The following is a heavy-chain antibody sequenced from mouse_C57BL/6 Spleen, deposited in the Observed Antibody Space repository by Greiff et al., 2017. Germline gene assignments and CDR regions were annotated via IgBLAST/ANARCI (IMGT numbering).Heavy chain of an antibody. Sequence: EVQLQQPGPELVKPGASVKMSCKASGYTFTDYYMHWVKQSHGKSLEWIGYIDPNNGGTSYNQKFKGKATLTVNKSSSTAYMELRSLTSEDSAVYYCARWGDFHYPAWFAYWGQGTLVTVSA. CDR1: GYTFTDYY. CDR2: IDPNNGGT. J-gene: IGHJ3*01. D-gene: IGHD1-2*01. V-gene: IGHV1-22*01. CDR3: ARWGDFHYPAWFAY.